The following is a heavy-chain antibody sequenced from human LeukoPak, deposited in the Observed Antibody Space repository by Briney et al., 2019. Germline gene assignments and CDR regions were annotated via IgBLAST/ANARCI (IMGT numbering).Heavy chain of an antibody. CDR3: ARHGGMVRGFYGAFDI. D-gene: IGHD3-10*01. J-gene: IGHJ3*02. CDR2: IHHSGST. Sequence: PSETLSLTCTVSGGSITSYDWSWIRQPPGKGLEWIGYIHHSGSTNYNPSLKSRVTISRDTSKKQFSLKLSSVTAADTAVYYCARHGGMVRGFYGAFDIWGQGTMVTVSS. V-gene: IGHV4-59*08. CDR1: GGSITSYD.